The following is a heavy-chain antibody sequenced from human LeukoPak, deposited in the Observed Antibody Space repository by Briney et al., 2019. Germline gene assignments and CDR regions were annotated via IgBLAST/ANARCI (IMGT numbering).Heavy chain of an antibody. V-gene: IGHV3-9*01. CDR2: ISGNSGSI. D-gene: IGHD6-13*01. CDR3: AKDSLPFIAAAGHVGDY. J-gene: IGHJ4*02. Sequence: GGSLRLSCAASGFTFDDYAMHWVRQAPGKGLEWVSGISGNSGSIGYADSVKGRFTISRDNAKNSPYLQMNSLRAEDTALYYCAKDSLPFIAAAGHVGDYWGQGTLVTVSS. CDR1: GFTFDDYA.